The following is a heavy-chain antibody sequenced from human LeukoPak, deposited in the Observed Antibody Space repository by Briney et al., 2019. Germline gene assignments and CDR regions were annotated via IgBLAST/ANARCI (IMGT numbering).Heavy chain of an antibody. CDR2: INAGNGNT. Sequence: ASVKVSCKASGYTFTSYAMHWVRQAPGQRLEWMGWINAGNGNTKYSQEFQGRVTITRDTSVSTAYMELSSLRSEDMAVYYCARPAGYSYGRALGYWGQGTLVTVSS. D-gene: IGHD5-18*01. CDR1: GYTFTSYA. CDR3: ARPAGYSYGRALGY. J-gene: IGHJ4*02. V-gene: IGHV1-3*03.